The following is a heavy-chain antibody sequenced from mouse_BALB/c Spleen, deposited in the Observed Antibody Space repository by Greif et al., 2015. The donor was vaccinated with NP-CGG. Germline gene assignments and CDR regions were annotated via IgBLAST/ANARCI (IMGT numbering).Heavy chain of an antibody. CDR1: GYSITSGYY. D-gene: IGHD2-4*01. CDR2: ISYDGSN. CDR3: ARGDDYAFAY. J-gene: IGHJ3*01. V-gene: IGHV3-6*02. Sequence: DVKLQESGPGLVKPSQSLSLTCSVTGYSITSGYYWNWIRQFPGNKLEWIGYISYDGSNNYNPSLKNRISITRDTSKNQFFLKLNSVTTEDTATYYCARGDDYAFAYWGQGTLVTVSA.